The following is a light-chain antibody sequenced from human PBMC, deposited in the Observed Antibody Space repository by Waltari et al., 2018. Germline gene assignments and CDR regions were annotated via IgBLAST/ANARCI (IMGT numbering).Light chain of an antibody. Sequence: QSVLTQPPSASGTPGQRVTISCSGSISNIGTNTVTWYQQLPGTAPKTLIFANYHRPSGVPDRFSASKSGTSASLVISGLQSEDEADYFCATWDDSLSGRVFGGGTKVTVL. CDR2: ANY. CDR1: ISNIGTNT. CDR3: ATWDDSLSGRV. V-gene: IGLV1-44*01. J-gene: IGLJ3*02.